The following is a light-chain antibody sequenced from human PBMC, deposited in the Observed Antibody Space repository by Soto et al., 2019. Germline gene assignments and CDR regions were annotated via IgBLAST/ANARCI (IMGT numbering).Light chain of an antibody. J-gene: IGKJ2*01. CDR2: GAS. CDR1: QDISNY. CDR3: LQYNSFPYT. V-gene: IGKV1-17*03. Sequence: DIQMTQSPSAMSASVGDRVTITCRASQDISNYLAWFQQKPGKVPKRLIYGASSLQSGVPSRFSGSGSGTEFTLTISSLHPEDFVTYFCLQYNSFPYTFGQGTKLEIK.